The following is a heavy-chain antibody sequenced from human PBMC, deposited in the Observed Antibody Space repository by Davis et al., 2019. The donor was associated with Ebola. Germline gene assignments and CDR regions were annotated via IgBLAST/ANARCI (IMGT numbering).Heavy chain of an antibody. CDR3: ARVSTDSNYYGFDHYYYGVDV. Sequence: GESLKISCAASGFTFSTYWMYWVRQAPGKGLEWVSRIIDDGTVTNYADSVKGRFTISRDNSKNTLYLQMNSLRAEDTAVYYCARVSTDSNYYGFDHYYYGVDVWGQGTTVTISS. CDR2: IIDDGTVT. D-gene: IGHD4-11*01. V-gene: IGHV3-74*01. J-gene: IGHJ6*02. CDR1: GFTFSTYW.